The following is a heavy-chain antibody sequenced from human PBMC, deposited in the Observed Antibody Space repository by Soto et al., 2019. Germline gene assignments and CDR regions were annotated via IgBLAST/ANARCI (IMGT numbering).Heavy chain of an antibody. D-gene: IGHD6-19*01. J-gene: IGHJ4*02. CDR3: AREPGVSSGWYVDY. CDR2: ITSSSSYI. CDR1: GFTFSSHS. V-gene: IGHV3-21*01. Sequence: SGGSLRLSCAASGFTFSSHSMNWVRQAPGKRLEWVSSITSSSSYINYADAVKGRFTISRDNAKTSLYLQMNSLRAEDTAVYYCAREPGVSSGWYVDYWGQGTLVTVSS.